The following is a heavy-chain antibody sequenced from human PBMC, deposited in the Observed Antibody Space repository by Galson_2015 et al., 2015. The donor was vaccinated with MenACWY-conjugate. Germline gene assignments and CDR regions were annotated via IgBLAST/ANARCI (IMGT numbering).Heavy chain of an antibody. V-gene: IGHV1-69*04. Sequence: SVKVSCKASGGTFSSYAISWVRQAPGQGLEWMGRIIPILGIANYAQKFQGRVTITADKSTTTAYMELSSLRSEDTAVYYCASDSSSSGGDYWGQGTLVTVSS. J-gene: IGHJ4*02. CDR2: IIPILGIA. D-gene: IGHD6-6*01. CDR1: GGTFSSYA. CDR3: ASDSSSSGGDY.